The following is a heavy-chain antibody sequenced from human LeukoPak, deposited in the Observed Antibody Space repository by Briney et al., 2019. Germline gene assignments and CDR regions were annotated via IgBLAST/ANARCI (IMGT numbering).Heavy chain of an antibody. V-gene: IGHV4-39*01. D-gene: IGHD3-22*01. Sequence: PSGTLSLTCAVYGGSFSGYYWGWIRQPPGKGLEWIGSIYYSGSTYYNPSLKSRVTISVDTSKNQFSLKLSSVTAADTAVYYCARRGITMKGGVAIDYWGQGTLVTVSS. J-gene: IGHJ4*02. CDR1: GGSFSGYY. CDR2: IYYSGST. CDR3: ARRGITMKGGVAIDY.